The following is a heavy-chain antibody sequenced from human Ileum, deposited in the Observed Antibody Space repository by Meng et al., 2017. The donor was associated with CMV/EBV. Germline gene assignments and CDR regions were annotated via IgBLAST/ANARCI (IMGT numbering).Heavy chain of an antibody. D-gene: IGHD3-10*01. CDR3: GRAGARGVPVDM. V-gene: IGHV4-4*07. Sequence: QLQRQGSGPGLVKPSETLSLTCIVSGDSISGYHWTWIRKPAGKGLEWIGRLRTSGTTDHNPSLKSRVTLSIDTSKNQFSLKLNSVTAADTAVYYCGRAGARGVPVDMWGQGTLVTVSS. CDR1: GDSISGYH. CDR2: LRTSGTT. J-gene: IGHJ4*02.